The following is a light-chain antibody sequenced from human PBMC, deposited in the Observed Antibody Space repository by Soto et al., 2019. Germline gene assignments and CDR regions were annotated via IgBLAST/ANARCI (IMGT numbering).Light chain of an antibody. CDR1: QSLVYSDGNTY. Sequence: DDVMTQSPLSLPVTLGQPASISCRSSQSLVYSDGNTYLTWFQQRPGQSPRSLIYKVSNRDSGVPERFSCSGSGTDFTLKISRVEAEDVGVYYCMQGTHWPRTFGQGTKVEIK. CDR2: KVS. CDR3: MQGTHWPRT. J-gene: IGKJ1*01. V-gene: IGKV2-30*01.